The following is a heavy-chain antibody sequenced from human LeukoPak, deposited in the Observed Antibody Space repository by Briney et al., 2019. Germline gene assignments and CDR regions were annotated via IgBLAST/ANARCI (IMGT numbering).Heavy chain of an antibody. CDR2: IKEDGSEK. V-gene: IGHV3-7*01. CDR1: GFTFSNFW. Sequence: GGSLRLSCAASGFTFSNFWMNWVRQAPGKGLEWVANIKEDGSEKYYVDSVKGRFTISRDNAKNSLDLQMNSLRPEDTAVYYCVRPRVGSGWVFDDWGQGTLVTVSS. D-gene: IGHD6-19*01. CDR3: VRPRVGSGWVFDD. J-gene: IGHJ4*02.